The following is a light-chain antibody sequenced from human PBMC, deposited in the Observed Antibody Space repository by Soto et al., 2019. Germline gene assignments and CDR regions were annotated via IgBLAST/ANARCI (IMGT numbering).Light chain of an antibody. CDR2: EVT. Sequence: QSVLTQPPSASGSPGQSVTISCTGTSSDVGGYNCVSWYQQHPGKAPQLMIYEVTKRPSGVPDRFSDAKSGNTASLTVSGLQAEDELYYYCSSYAGGSIVLFGGGTKLTVL. CDR1: SSDVGGYNC. CDR3: SSYAGGSIVL. V-gene: IGLV2-8*01. J-gene: IGLJ2*01.